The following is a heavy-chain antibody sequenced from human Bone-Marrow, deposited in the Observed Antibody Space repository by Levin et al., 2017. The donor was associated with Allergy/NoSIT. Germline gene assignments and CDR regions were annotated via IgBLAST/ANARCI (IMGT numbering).Heavy chain of an antibody. V-gene: IGHV3-7*04. CDR1: GFTFSSYW. J-gene: IGHJ6*03. CDR2: IKQDGSEK. CDR3: AREGVVPAAPYYDYYMDV. D-gene: IGHD2-2*01. Sequence: GGSLRLSCAASGFTFSSYWMSWVRQAPGKGLEWVANIKQDGSEKYYVDSVKGRFTISRDNAKNSLYLQMNSLRAEDTAVYYCAREGVVPAAPYYDYYMDVWGKGTTVTVSS.